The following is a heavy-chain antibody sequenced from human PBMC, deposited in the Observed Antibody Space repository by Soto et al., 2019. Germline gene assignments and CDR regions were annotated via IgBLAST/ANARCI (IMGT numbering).Heavy chain of an antibody. V-gene: IGHV3-33*01. D-gene: IGHD3-22*01. J-gene: IGHJ4*02. CDR2: IWYDGSNK. Sequence: QVQLVESGGGVVQPGRSLRLSCAASGFTFSSYGMHWVRQAPGKGLEWVAVIWYDGSNKYYADSVTGRFTISRDNSKNTLYLQMNSLRAEDTAVYYCARSPFDDSSGYYYEWTGYFYYWGQGTLVTVSS. CDR3: ARSPFDDSSGYYYEWTGYFYY. CDR1: GFTFSSYG.